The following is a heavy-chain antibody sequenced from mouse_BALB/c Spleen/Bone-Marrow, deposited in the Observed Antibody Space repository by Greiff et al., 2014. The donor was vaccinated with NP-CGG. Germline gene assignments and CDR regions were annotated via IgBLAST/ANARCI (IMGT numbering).Heavy chain of an antibody. CDR2: IYPGSGST. Sequence: LQQPGSELVRPGATVKLSCKASGYTFTSYWMHWVKQRPGQGLEWTGNIYPGSGSTNYDEKFKTKATLTVDTSSSTAYMQLSSLTSEDSAVYYCTRSPITTVVAETMDYWGQGTSVTVSS. CDR3: TRSPITTVVAETMDY. CDR1: GYTFTSYW. V-gene: IGHV1S22*01. J-gene: IGHJ4*01. D-gene: IGHD1-1*01.